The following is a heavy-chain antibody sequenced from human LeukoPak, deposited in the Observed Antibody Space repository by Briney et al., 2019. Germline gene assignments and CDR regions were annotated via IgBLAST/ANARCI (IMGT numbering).Heavy chain of an antibody. CDR2: INHSGST. D-gene: IGHD2-2*02. J-gene: IGHJ5*02. CDR3: ARDLGYCSSTSCYTSGFDP. Sequence: SETLSLTCAVYGGSFSGYYWSWIRQPPGKGLEWIGEINHSGSTNYNPSLKSRVTISVDTSKNQFSLKLSSVTAADTAVYYCARDLGYCSSTSCYTSGFDPWGQGTLVTVSS. CDR1: GGSFSGYY. V-gene: IGHV4-34*01.